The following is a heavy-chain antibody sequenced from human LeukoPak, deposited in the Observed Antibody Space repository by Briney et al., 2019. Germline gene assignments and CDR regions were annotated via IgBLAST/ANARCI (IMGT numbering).Heavy chain of an antibody. CDR3: ARERYSSSWYPRFWYFDL. CDR1: GGSISSGGYS. D-gene: IGHD6-13*01. CDR2: IYHSGST. V-gene: IGHV4-30-2*01. J-gene: IGHJ2*01. Sequence: PSQTLSLTCAVSGGSISSGGYSWSWIRQPPGKGLEWIGYIYHSGSTNYNPSLKSRVTISVDTSKNQFSLKLSSVTAADTAVYYCARERYSSSWYPRFWYFDLWGRGTLVTVSS.